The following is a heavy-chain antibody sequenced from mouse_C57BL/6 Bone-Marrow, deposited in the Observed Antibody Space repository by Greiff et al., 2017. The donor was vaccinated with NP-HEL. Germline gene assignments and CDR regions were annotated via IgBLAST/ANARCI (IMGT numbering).Heavy chain of an antibody. CDR2: IDPETGGT. CDR3: TRGENYPLDY. CDR1: GYTFTDYE. J-gene: IGHJ2*01. D-gene: IGHD1-1*02. Sequence: QVQLQQSGAELVRPGASVTLSCKASGYTFTDYEMHWVKQTPVHGLEWIGAIDPETGGTAYNQKFKGKAILTADKSSSTAYMELRSLTSEDSAVYYCTRGENYPLDYWGQGTTLTVSS. V-gene: IGHV1-15*01.